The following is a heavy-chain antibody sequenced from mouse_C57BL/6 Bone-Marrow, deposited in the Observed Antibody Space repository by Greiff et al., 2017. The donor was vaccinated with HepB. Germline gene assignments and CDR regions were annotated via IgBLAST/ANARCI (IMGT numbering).Heavy chain of an antibody. CDR2: IDPEDGDT. CDR3: TTRGYGSRSFAY. J-gene: IGHJ3*01. D-gene: IGHD1-1*01. CDR1: GFNIKDYY. Sequence: VQLQQPGAELVRPGASVKLSCTASGFNIKDYYMHWVKQRPEQGLEWIGRIDPEDGDTEYAPKFQGKATMTADTSSNTAYLQLSSLTSEDTAVYYCTTRGYGSRSFAYWGQGTLVTVSA. V-gene: IGHV14-1*01.